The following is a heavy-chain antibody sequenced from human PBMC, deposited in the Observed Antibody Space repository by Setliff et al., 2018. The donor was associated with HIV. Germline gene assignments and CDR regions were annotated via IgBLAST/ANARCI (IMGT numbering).Heavy chain of an antibody. J-gene: IGHJ3*02. D-gene: IGHD2-15*01. V-gene: IGHV1-2*06. CDR1: GYKFTGHH. CDR2: INPNMGDT. Sequence: GASVKVSCKASGYKFTGHHIQWMRQAPGQGLEWMGRINPNMGDTQYAQKFQGRVTMTRDTSISTAYMELRRLRSDDTAMYYCARDQTPLDAFDIWGQGTMVTVSS. CDR3: ARDQTPLDAFDI.